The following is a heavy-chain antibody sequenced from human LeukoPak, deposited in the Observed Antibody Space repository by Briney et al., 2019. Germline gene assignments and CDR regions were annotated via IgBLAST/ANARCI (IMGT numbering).Heavy chain of an antibody. CDR3: VRGGPNKSGWTLDY. Sequence: GASVKVSCKASGYTFTGYYMHWVRQAPGQGLEWMGWINPNSGGTNYAQKFQGRVSISRDTSANTAYMELNRLRPEDTAVFYCVRGGPNKSGWTLDYWGQGTLVTVSS. CDR2: INPNSGGT. J-gene: IGHJ4*02. V-gene: IGHV1-2*02. D-gene: IGHD6-19*01. CDR1: GYTFTGYY.